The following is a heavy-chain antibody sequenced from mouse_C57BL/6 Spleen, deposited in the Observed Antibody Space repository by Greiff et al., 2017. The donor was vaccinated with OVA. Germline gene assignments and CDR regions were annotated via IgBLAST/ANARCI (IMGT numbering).Heavy chain of an antibody. J-gene: IGHJ2*01. CDR2: IYPGSGST. CDR1: GYTFTSYW. D-gene: IGHD1-1*01. CDR3: AREGITTVVATDY. V-gene: IGHV1-55*01. Sequence: VQLQQSGAELVKPGASVKMSCKASGYTFTSYWITWVKQRPGQGLEWIGDIYPGSGSTNYNEKFKSKATLTVDTSSSTAYMQLSSLTSEDSAVYYCAREGITTVVATDYWGQGTTLTVSS.